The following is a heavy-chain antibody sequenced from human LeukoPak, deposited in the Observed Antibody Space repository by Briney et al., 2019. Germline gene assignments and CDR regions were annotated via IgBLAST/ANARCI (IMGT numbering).Heavy chain of an antibody. CDR3: ARDRRYYYGMDV. CDR1: EFTFSDYY. CDR2: INHSGST. V-gene: IGHV4-34*01. J-gene: IGHJ6*02. Sequence: LRLSCAASEFTFSDYYWSWIRQPPGKGLEWIGEINHSGSTNYNPSLKSRVTISVDTSKNQFSLKLSSVTAADTAVYYCARDRRYYYGMDVWGQGTTVTVSS.